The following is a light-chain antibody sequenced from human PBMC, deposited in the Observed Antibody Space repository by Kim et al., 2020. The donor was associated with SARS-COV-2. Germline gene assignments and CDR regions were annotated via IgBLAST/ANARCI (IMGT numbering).Light chain of an antibody. J-gene: IGKJ1*01. Sequence: DIQMTQSPSSLPASVGDRITITCRASQSISSFLNWYQKKPGKAPKALIYSASILQSGAPSRVTASGSGTDFTLTISSLQPEDFATYYCEQTYSPPQTFGQGTKGDIK. CDR1: QSISSF. CDR3: EQTYSPPQT. V-gene: IGKV1-39*01. CDR2: SAS.